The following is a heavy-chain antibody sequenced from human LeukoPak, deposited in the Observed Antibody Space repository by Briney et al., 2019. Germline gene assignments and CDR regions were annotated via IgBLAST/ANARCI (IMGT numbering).Heavy chain of an antibody. V-gene: IGHV3-15*01. CDR1: GFTFSNAW. Sequence: GGSLRLSCAASGFTFSNAWMSWVRQAPGKGLEWVGRIKSKTDGGTTDYAAPVKGRFTISRDDSRNTLYLQMNSLKTEDTAVYYCTTAMVRGVWPDYWGQGTLVTVSS. D-gene: IGHD3-10*01. CDR2: IKSKTDGGTT. J-gene: IGHJ4*02. CDR3: TTAMVRGVWPDY.